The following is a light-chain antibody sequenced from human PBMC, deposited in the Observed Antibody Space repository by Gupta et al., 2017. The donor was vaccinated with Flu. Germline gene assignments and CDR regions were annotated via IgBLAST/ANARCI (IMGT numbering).Light chain of an antibody. Sequence: SYVLSQPPSVSVAPGQTARITCGGNKIGSESVHWYQQKPGQAPVMVVYDDSDRPSGIPDRLSGSKSGNTATLTISRVEGGDEADDYCQLSDSISDHLVFGGGTKLTVL. CDR3: QLSDSISDHLV. CDR2: DDS. J-gene: IGLJ3*02. V-gene: IGLV3-21*02. CDR1: KIGSES.